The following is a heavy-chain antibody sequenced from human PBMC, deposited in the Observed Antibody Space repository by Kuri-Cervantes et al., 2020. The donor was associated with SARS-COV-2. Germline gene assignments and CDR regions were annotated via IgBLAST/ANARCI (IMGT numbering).Heavy chain of an antibody. Sequence: SETLSLTCTVSGGSISSSSYYWGWIRQPPGKGLEWIGSIYYSGSTYYNPSLKSRVTISVDTSKNQFSLKLSSVTAADTAVYYCARHARQWLVRDYFDYWGQGTLVTCYS. CDR2: IYYSGST. D-gene: IGHD6-19*01. CDR1: GGSISSSSYY. V-gene: IGHV4-39*01. CDR3: ARHARQWLVRDYFDY. J-gene: IGHJ4*02.